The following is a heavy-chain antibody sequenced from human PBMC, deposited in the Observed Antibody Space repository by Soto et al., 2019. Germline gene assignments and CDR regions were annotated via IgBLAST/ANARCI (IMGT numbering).Heavy chain of an antibody. J-gene: IGHJ6*03. D-gene: IGHD6-6*01. CDR3: ARDNLNQIAARVVVRYYYYMDV. V-gene: IGHV3-33*01. CDR2: IWYDGSNK. CDR1: GFTFSSYG. Sequence: GGSLRLSCAASGFTFSSYGMHWVRQAPGKGLEWVAVIWYDGSNKYYADSVKGRFTISRDNSKNTLYLQMNSLRAEDTAVYYCARDNLNQIAARVVVRYYYYMDVWGKGTTVTVSS.